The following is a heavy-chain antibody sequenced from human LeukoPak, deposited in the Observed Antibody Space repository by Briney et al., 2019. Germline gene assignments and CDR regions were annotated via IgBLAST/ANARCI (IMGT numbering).Heavy chain of an antibody. D-gene: IGHD4-4*01. Sequence: PGGSLRLSCAASGFTFSSYGMHWVRQAPGKGLEWVAVISHDGSNKYYADSVKGRFTISRDNSKNTLYLQMNSLRAEDTAVYYCAKIPDDYSTRGFDYWGQGTLVTVSS. CDR2: ISHDGSNK. J-gene: IGHJ4*02. V-gene: IGHV3-30*18. CDR3: AKIPDDYSTRGFDY. CDR1: GFTFSSYG.